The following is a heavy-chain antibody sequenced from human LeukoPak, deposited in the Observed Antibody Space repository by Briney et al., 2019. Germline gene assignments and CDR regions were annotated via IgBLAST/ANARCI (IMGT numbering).Heavy chain of an antibody. CDR3: ARELGYCSGGSCLYFDY. CDR2: INPNSGGT. CDR1: GYTFTSYG. Sequence: ASVKVSCKASGYTFTSYGISWVRQAPGQGLEWMGWINPNSGGTNYAQKFQGRVTMTRDTSISTAYMELSRLRSDDTAVYYCARELGYCSGGSCLYFDYWGQGTLVTVSS. V-gene: IGHV1-2*02. J-gene: IGHJ4*02. D-gene: IGHD2-15*01.